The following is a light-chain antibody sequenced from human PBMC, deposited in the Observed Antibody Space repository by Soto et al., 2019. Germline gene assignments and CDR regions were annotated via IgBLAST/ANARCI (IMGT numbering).Light chain of an antibody. CDR3: QQRSNCPWT. Sequence: DIVLTQSPATLFLSPGVRATLSCRARQSVNSYLAWYQQKPGQAPRLLIYDASNRATGIPARFSGSGSVTDFTLTISSLEPEDFAVYYCQQRSNCPWTFGQGTKVEIK. J-gene: IGKJ1*01. CDR1: QSVNSY. V-gene: IGKV3-11*01. CDR2: DAS.